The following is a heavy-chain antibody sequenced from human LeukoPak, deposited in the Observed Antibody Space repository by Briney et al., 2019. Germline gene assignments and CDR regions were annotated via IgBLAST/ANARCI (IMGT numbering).Heavy chain of an antibody. CDR2: IIPILGIA. Sequence: SVKVSCKASRGTFSIYAISRVRQAPGQGLEWMARIIPILGIANYAQKFQGRVTITADKSTSTAYMELSSLRSEDTAVYYCARDPFDCSGGSCYQEYYFDYWGQGTLVTVSS. CDR3: ARDPFDCSGGSCYQEYYFDY. D-gene: IGHD2-15*01. CDR1: RGTFSIYA. J-gene: IGHJ4*02. V-gene: IGHV1-69*04.